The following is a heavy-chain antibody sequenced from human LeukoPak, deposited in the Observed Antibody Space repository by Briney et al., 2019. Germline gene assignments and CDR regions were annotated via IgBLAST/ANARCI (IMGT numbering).Heavy chain of an antibody. D-gene: IGHD2-21*02. J-gene: IGHJ4*02. CDR1: GRSFSGYY. CDR3: ARHFPSCGADCHPPRAVDY. CDR2: INHSGST. Sequence: SETLSLTCAVYGRSFSGYYWSWIRQPPGKGLEWIGEINHSGSTNYNTSLKSRVTVSVDKSKNQFSLNVNSVTAADTAVYYCARHFPSCGADCHPPRAVDYWGQGTLVTVSS. V-gene: IGHV4-34*01.